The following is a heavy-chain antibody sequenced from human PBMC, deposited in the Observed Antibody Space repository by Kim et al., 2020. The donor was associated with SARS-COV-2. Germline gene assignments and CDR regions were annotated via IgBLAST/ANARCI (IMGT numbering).Heavy chain of an antibody. CDR2: INQNGREK. CDR3: TRDDPADGYYFDS. CDR1: GFSFGDFW. D-gene: IGHD6-13*01. V-gene: IGHV3-7*01. Sequence: GGSLRLSCAASGFSFGDFWMSWVRQAPGKGLEWVANINQNGREKYFVDSVKGRFSISRDDAKNSVFLQMNSLRVEDTAVYYCTRDDPADGYYFDSWGQGTLVTVSS. J-gene: IGHJ4*02.